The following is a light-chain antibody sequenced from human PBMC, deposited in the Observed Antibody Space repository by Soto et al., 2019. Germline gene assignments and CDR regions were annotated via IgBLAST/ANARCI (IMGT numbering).Light chain of an antibody. J-gene: IGKJ1*01. V-gene: IGKV3-11*01. CDR2: DAS. CDR3: QQSNNWPQT. CDR1: QSVSRS. Sequence: EIVLTQSPATLSLSPGERATLSCRASQSVSRSLAWYQQKSGQAPRLLIYDASNRATGIPTRFSGSGSGTYFTLTISSLEPEDFAVYYCQQSNNWPQTFGQGTKVEIK.